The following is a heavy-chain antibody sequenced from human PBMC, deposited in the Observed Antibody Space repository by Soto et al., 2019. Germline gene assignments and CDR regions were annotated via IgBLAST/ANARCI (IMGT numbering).Heavy chain of an antibody. D-gene: IGHD2-2*02. CDR3: AKGIGVITAGILRDSYYYYGMDV. CDR1: GFTFSSYA. Sequence: GGSLRLSCAASGFTFSSYAMSWVRQAPGKGLEWVSAISGSGSSTYYADSVKGRFTISRDNSKNTLYLQMNSLRAEDTAVYYWAKGIGVITAGILRDSYYYYGMDVWGQGTTVTVSS. J-gene: IGHJ6*02. CDR2: ISGSGSST. V-gene: IGHV3-23*01.